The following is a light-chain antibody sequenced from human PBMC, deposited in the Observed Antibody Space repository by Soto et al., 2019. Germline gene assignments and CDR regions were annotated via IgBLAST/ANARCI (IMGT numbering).Light chain of an antibody. J-gene: IGKJ2*01. CDR3: QQSYRTPYT. V-gene: IGKV1-39*01. CDR2: AAS. Sequence: DIPMTQSPSSLSASVGDRVTITCRASQSISSSLNWYQQKPGKAPKLLIYAASSLQSGVPSRFSGSGSGTDFTLTISSLQPEDFATYYCQQSYRTPYTFGQGTQLEIK. CDR1: QSISSS.